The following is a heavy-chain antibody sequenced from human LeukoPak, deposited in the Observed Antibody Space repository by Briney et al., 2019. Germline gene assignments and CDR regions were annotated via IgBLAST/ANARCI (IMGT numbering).Heavy chain of an antibody. J-gene: IGHJ5*02. CDR1: GYTFTIYA. CDR2: INTNTGNP. Sequence: ASVTVSCTASGYTFTIYAMNWVRQAPGQGLEWMGWINTNTGNPTYAQGFTGRFVFSLDTSVSTAYLQISSLKAEDTAVYYCARDTWEATVNWFDPWGQGTLVTVSS. CDR3: ARDTWEATVNWFDP. V-gene: IGHV7-4-1*02. D-gene: IGHD4-17*01.